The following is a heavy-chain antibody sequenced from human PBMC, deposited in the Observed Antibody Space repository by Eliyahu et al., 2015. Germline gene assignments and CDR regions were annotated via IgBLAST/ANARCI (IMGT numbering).Heavy chain of an antibody. CDR2: VNPINGAT. J-gene: IGHJ4*02. CDR1: GSGFTDKY. Sequence: QVQLLQSGAEVKRPGASVKVSCKTSGSGFTDKYLHWXRQAPGQGLEWVAWVNPINGATEFAQKFQGRVTMTSDTSLTTAFLELSNLTSADTAIYYCAKMVKVANLPPLWGQGTLLTVSS. V-gene: IGHV1-2*02. CDR3: AKMVKVANLPPL. D-gene: IGHD5-12*01.